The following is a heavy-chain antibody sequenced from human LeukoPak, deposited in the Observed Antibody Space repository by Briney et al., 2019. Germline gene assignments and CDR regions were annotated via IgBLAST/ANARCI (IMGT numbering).Heavy chain of an antibody. D-gene: IGHD3-16*01. Sequence: PGGSLRLSCAASGFTFSSYAMRWVRQAPGKRLEYVSAITNNGDSTYYANSVKGRFIISRDNSKNTLYLQMGSLRAEDMAVYYCARVGDKGAFDYWGQGTLATVSS. V-gene: IGHV3-64*01. CDR3: ARVGDKGAFDY. CDR2: ITNNGDST. J-gene: IGHJ4*02. CDR1: GFTFSSYA.